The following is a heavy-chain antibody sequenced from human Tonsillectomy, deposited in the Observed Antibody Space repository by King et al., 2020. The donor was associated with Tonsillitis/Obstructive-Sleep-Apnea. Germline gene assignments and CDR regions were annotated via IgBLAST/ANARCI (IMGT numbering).Heavy chain of an antibody. V-gene: IGHV4-39*01. CDR3: ARHVRDGYGTNFDY. J-gene: IGHJ4*02. D-gene: IGHD5-24*01. CDR1: GHSVRSTTYY. CDR2: IYYTGSP. Sequence: QLQESGPGLVKPSETLSLTCSVSGHSVRSTTYYWGWIRQPPGKGLEGMGTIYYTGSPYYNPPLKSRATISVDTSKNQFSLKLSSVTAADPAVYYCARHVRDGYGTNFDYWGQGTLVTVSS.